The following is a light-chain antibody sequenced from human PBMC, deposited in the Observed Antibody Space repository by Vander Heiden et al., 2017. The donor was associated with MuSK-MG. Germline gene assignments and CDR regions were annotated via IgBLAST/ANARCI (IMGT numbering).Light chain of an antibody. CDR3: KQAVQTPYT. CDR1: QSLLHSNGYTY. Sequence: DIVMTQSPPSLPVTPGEPASISCRSSQSLLHSNGYTYLDWYLQKPGQSPQLLIYLGSNRASGVPDRFSGSGSGTDFTLKISRVEAEDVGLYYCKQAVQTPYTFGQGTKVEIK. CDR2: LGS. J-gene: IGKJ2*01. V-gene: IGKV2-28*01.